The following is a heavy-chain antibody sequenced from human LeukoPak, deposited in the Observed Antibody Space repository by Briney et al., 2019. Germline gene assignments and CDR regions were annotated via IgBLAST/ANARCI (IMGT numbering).Heavy chain of an antibody. CDR1: GYSFTTYW. J-gene: IGHJ3*02. CDR3: ARQYYDFWSGYYPADAFDI. V-gene: IGHV5-51*01. CDR2: IYPGDSDT. D-gene: IGHD3-3*01. Sequence: GESLKISCKGSGYSFTTYWVAWVRQMPGKGLEWMGIIYPGDSDTRYSPSFQGQVTISADKSISTAYLQWSSLKASDTAMYYCARQYYDFWSGYYPADAFDIWGQGTMVTVSS.